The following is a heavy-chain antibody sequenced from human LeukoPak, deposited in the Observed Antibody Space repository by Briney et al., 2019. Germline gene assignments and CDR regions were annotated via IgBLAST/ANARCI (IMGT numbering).Heavy chain of an antibody. CDR2: ISYDGSNK. J-gene: IGHJ4*02. Sequence: PGRSLRLSCAASGFTFSTYGMHWVRQAPGKGLEWVVVISYDGSNKYYADSVKGRFTISRDNSKNTLYLQMNSLRTEDTAVYYCARVTYYDILTGQFDYWGQGTLVTVSS. D-gene: IGHD3-9*01. CDR1: GFTFSTYG. CDR3: ARVTYYDILTGQFDY. V-gene: IGHV3-30*03.